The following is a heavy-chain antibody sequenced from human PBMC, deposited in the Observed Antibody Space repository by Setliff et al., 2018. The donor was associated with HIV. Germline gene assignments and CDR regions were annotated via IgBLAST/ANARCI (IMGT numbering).Heavy chain of an antibody. CDR2: ISYDGSYK. CDR3: VRDLTTIVTRKVFDI. V-gene: IGHV3-30*04. D-gene: IGHD4-4*01. Sequence: GGSLRLSCAASGFTFGDYAVHWVRQAPGKGLEWVAVISYDGSYKNYAESVKGRFTISRDNSKNTLYVQMNSLRADDTAIYYCVRDLTTIVTRKVFDIWGQGTMVTVSS. CDR1: GFTFGDYA. J-gene: IGHJ3*02.